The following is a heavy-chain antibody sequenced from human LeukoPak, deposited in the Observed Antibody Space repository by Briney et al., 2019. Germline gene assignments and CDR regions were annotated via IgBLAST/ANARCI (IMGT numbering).Heavy chain of an antibody. Sequence: SETLSLTCSISDGSISSYFWTWIRQSPGEGLEWLGYIHYGGRTNYNPSLKSRLTILVDTSKDQFSLRLTSVTAADTAVYFCARSGYSSAWSQLTPNYPYYYIDVWGKGTTVTISS. CDR1: DGSISSYF. CDR3: ARSGYSSAWSQLTPNYPYYYIDV. V-gene: IGHV4-59*01. D-gene: IGHD6-19*01. CDR2: IHYGGRT. J-gene: IGHJ6*03.